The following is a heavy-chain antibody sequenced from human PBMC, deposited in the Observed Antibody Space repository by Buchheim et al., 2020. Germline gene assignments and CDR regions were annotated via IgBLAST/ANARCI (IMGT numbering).Heavy chain of an antibody. CDR3: ATQTSEGIAAAIEP. J-gene: IGHJ5*02. D-gene: IGHD6-13*01. CDR1: GFIFSSYN. Sequence: EVQLVESGGGLVQPGGSLRISCAASGFIFSSYNMNWVRQAPGKGLEWVSSISSSSSYIYYADSVKGRFTISRDNAKNSLYLQMNSLRAEDTAVYYCATQTSEGIAAAIEPWGQGTL. V-gene: IGHV3-21*01. CDR2: ISSSSSYI.